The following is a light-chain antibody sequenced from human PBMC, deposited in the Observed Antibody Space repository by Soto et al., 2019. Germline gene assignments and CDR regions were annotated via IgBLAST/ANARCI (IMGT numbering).Light chain of an antibody. CDR2: GAS. V-gene: IGKV3-15*01. J-gene: IGKJ1*01. CDR3: QQYKKWPWT. Sequence: EIVLTQSPATLSLSPGERATLSCMASQSVSSNLAWYQQKPGLAPRLLIYGASTRATGIPARFSGSGSGTEFTLTITSLQSEDFAVYYCQQYKKWPWTFGQGTKVDI. CDR1: QSVSSN.